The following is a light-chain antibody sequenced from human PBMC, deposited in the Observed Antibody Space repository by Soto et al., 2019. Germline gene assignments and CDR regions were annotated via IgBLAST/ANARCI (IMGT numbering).Light chain of an antibody. V-gene: IGLV3-21*04. CDR1: SIGDKR. Sequence: SYELTQSPSLSVAPGQTARLTCGGNSIGDKRVHWYQQKPGQAPVLVIYSDTVPPSGIPERFSGSNSGITATLTISRVEAGDEADFYCQVWDTGSDYLVFGGGTKLTVL. CDR2: SDT. J-gene: IGLJ3*02. CDR3: QVWDTGSDYLV.